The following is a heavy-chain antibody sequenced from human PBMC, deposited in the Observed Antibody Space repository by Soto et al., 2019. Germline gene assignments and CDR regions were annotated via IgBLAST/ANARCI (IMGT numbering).Heavy chain of an antibody. CDR1: GFTFSSYA. V-gene: IGHV3-23*01. CDR3: ATRPGGPSFPPQGSPLDV. D-gene: IGHD2-2*01. Sequence: GGSLRLSCAASGFTFSSYAMSWVRQAPGKGLEWVSAISGSGGSTYYADSVKGRFTISRDNSKNTLYLQMNSLRAEDTAVYYCATRPGGPSFPPQGSPLDVWGKGTTVTVSS. J-gene: IGHJ6*04. CDR2: ISGSGGST.